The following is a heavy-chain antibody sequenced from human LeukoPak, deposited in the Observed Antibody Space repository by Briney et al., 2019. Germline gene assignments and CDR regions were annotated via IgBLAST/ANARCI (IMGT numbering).Heavy chain of an antibody. CDR1: GFTFSSYS. CDR3: ARDLPPGSSGWYLGY. CDR2: ISSSSSTI. Sequence: GRSLRLSRAASGFTFSSYSMNWVRQAPGKGLEWVSYISSSSSTIYYADSVKGRFTISRDNAKNSLYLQMNSLRDEDTAVYYCARDLPPGSSGWYLGYWGQGTLVTVSS. V-gene: IGHV3-48*02. J-gene: IGHJ4*02. D-gene: IGHD6-19*01.